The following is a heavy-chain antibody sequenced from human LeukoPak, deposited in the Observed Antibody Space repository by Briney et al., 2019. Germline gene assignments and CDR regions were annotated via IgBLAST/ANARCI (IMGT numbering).Heavy chain of an antibody. CDR3: ARVSRGYFQH. CDR2: INHSGST. CDR1: GGSFSGYY. J-gene: IGHJ1*01. Sequence: SETLSLTCAVYGGSFSGYYWSWIRQPPGKGLEWIGEINHSGSTNYNPSLKSRVTISVDTSKNQFSLKLSSVTAADTAVYYCARVSRGYFQHWGQGTLVTVSS. V-gene: IGHV4-34*01. D-gene: IGHD3-16*01.